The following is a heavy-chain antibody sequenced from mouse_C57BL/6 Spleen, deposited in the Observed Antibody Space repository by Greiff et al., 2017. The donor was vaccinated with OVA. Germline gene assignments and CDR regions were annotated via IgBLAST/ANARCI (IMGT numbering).Heavy chain of an antibody. D-gene: IGHD1-1*01. CDR1: GFSLTSYG. J-gene: IGHJ4*01. V-gene: IGHV2-5*01. CDR3: AKPHYYGSSYEGAMDY. Sequence: VQLQQSGPGLVQPSQSLSITCTVSGFSLTSYGVHWVRQSPGKGLEWLGVIWRGGSTDYNAAFMSRLSITKDNSKSQVFFKMNSLQADDTAIYYCAKPHYYGSSYEGAMDYWGQGTSVTVSS. CDR2: IWRGGST.